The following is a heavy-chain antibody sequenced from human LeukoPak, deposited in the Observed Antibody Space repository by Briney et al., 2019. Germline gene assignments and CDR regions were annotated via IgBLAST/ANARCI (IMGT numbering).Heavy chain of an antibody. D-gene: IGHD3-22*01. CDR3: ARARVDTMIVVVIMDY. J-gene: IGHJ4*02. Sequence: ASVKVSCTVSGYTLTELSMHWVRQAPGKGLEWMGGFDPEDGETIYAQKFQGRVTMTEDTSTDTAYMELSSLRSEDTAVYYCARARVDTMIVVVIMDYWGQGTLVTVSS. CDR2: FDPEDGET. CDR1: GYTLTELS. V-gene: IGHV1-24*01.